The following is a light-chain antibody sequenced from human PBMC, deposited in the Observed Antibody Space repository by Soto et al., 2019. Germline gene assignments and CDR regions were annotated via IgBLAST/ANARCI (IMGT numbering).Light chain of an antibody. Sequence: DIQMTQSPVSLSASVGDTVTISCRASQSINKYLSWYQEKAGKAPKLLLYGVSRLQSGVPARFSGSGSGADFTLTISSLQPEDSATYYCQESYDNLYSFGQGTKLEI. CDR1: QSINKY. CDR2: GVS. V-gene: IGKV1-39*01. J-gene: IGKJ2*01. CDR3: QESYDNLYS.